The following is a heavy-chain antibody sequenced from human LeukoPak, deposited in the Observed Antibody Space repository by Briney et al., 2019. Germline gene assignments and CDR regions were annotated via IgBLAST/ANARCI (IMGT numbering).Heavy chain of an antibody. CDR1: GGSISSYY. CDR3: ASLLYSSSSPHFDY. D-gene: IGHD6-6*01. J-gene: IGHJ4*02. Sequence: SETLSLTCTVSGGSISSYYWSWIRQPPGKGLEWIGYIYYSGSTNYNPSLKSRVTISVDTSKNQFSLKLSSVTAADTAVYYCASLLYSSSSPHFDYWGQGTLVTVSS. CDR2: IYYSGST. V-gene: IGHV4-59*12.